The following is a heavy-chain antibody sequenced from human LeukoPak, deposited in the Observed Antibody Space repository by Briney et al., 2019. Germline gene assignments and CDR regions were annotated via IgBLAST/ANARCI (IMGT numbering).Heavy chain of an antibody. J-gene: IGHJ4*02. CDR1: GFTFSSYG. CDR2: IWYDGSNK. CDR3: ARDVDDFWSGYVDY. D-gene: IGHD3-3*01. Sequence: PGGSLRLSCAASGFTFSSYGMHWVRQAPGKGLEWVAVIWYDGSNKYYADSVKGRFTISRDNSKNTLYLQMNSLRAEDTAVYYCARDVDDFWSGYVDYWGQGTLVTVSS. V-gene: IGHV3-33*01.